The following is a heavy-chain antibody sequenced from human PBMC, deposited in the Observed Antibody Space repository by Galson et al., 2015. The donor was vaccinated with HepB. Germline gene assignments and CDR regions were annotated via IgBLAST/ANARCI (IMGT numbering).Heavy chain of an antibody. Sequence: SLRLSCAASGFTFSSYGMHWVRQAPGKGLEWVSAIGTAGDTYYPGSVKGRFTISRENAKNSLYLQMNSLRAGDTAVYYCARGGGAFDIWGQGTMVTVSS. V-gene: IGHV3-13*01. D-gene: IGHD2-15*01. CDR2: IGTAGDT. J-gene: IGHJ3*02. CDR1: GFTFSSYG. CDR3: ARGGGAFDI.